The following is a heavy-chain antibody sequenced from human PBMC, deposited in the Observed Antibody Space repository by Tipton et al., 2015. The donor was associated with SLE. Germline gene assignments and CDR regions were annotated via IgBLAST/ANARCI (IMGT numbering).Heavy chain of an antibody. CDR1: GGSISSHY. Sequence: TLSLTCTVSGGSISSHYWSWIRQPPGKGLEWIGYIYYSGSTNYNPSLKSRVTISVDTSKNQFSLKLTSVTAADTAVYYCARGAAHLADWGQGTLVTVSP. J-gene: IGHJ4*02. CDR3: ARGAAHLAD. V-gene: IGHV4-59*11. D-gene: IGHD2-15*01. CDR2: IYYSGST.